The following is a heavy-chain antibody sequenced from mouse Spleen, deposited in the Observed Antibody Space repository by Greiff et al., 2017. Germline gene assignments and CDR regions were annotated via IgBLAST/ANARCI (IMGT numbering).Heavy chain of an antibody. CDR3: AIYGNYGFAY. V-gene: IGHV1-4*01. J-gene: IGHJ3*01. CDR1: GYTFTSYT. D-gene: IGHD2-1*01. Sequence: QVQLKQSGAELARPGASVKMSCKASGYTFTSYTMHWVKQRPGQGLEWIGYINPSSGYTKYNQKFKDKATLTADKSSSTAYMQLSSLTSEDSAVYYCAIYGNYGFAYWGQGTLVTVSA. CDR2: INPSSGYT.